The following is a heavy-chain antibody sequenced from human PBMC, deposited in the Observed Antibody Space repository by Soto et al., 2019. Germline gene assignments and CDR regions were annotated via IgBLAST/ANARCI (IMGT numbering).Heavy chain of an antibody. CDR1: GYSFTTDW. Sequence: GASLKISCQGSGYSFTTDWIVWVRQMPGKGLEWMGLIYHGDSDIRYSPSFQGQVTISADQSISTAFLHWSSLKASDTAIYYCARRPIAAPVQPPSVMDVCDQGPTVTVSS. D-gene: IGHD2-21*01. CDR2: IYHGDSDI. V-gene: IGHV5-51*01. CDR3: ARRPIAAPVQPPSVMDV. J-gene: IGHJ6*02.